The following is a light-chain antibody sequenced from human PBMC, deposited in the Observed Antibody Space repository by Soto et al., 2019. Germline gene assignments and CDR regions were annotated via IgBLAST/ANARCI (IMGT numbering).Light chain of an antibody. CDR2: DAS. CDR3: QQRSNWPPHT. CDR1: QSVSSY. J-gene: IGKJ2*01. V-gene: IGKV3-11*01. Sequence: EIVLTQSPATPSLSPGERATLSCRASQSVSSYLAWYQQKPGQAPRLLIYDASNRANGITSRFSGSASGTDFTLTISSLEPEDFAVYYCQQRSNWPPHTFGQGTKLEIK.